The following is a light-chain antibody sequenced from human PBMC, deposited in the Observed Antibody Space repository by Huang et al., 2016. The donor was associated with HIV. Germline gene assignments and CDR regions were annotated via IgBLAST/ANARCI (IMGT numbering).Light chain of an antibody. CDR3: QHYKTWPPMYT. V-gene: IGKV3-15*01. CDR1: QTVKNT. CDR2: STS. Sequence: EVAMTQSPGTLSVSPGERATLSCKTSQTVKNTLVWYQQKPGQAPRLLIYSTSTRDTGVPARCSGSGAGTEFTLSISSLQSEDSGIYYCQHYKTWPPMYTFGQGTKLEI. J-gene: IGKJ2*01.